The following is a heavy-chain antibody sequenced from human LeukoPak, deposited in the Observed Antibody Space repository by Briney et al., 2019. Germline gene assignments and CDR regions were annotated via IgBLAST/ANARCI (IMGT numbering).Heavy chain of an antibody. V-gene: IGHV3-23*01. CDR3: AKGCSCYSAAFDY. CDR1: GFTFSSYA. J-gene: IGHJ4*02. CDR2: ISGSGGST. D-gene: IGHD2-15*01. Sequence: GGSLRLSCAASGFTFSSYAMSWVRQVPGKGLEWVSAISGSGGSTYYADSVKGRFTISRDNSKNTLYLQMNSLRAEDTAVYYCAKGCSCYSAAFDYWGQGTLVTVSS.